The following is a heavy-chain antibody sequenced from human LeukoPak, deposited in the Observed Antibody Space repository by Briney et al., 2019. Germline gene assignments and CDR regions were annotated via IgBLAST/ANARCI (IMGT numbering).Heavy chain of an antibody. Sequence: VGSLRLSCAASGFTFSSYWMSWVRQAPGKGLEWVANIKQDGSEKYYVDSVKGRFTISRDNAKNSLYLQMNSLRAEDTAVYYCARVGDFWSGYYADYWGQGTLVTVSS. V-gene: IGHV3-7*01. D-gene: IGHD3-3*01. CDR2: IKQDGSEK. CDR3: ARVGDFWSGYYADY. CDR1: GFTFSSYW. J-gene: IGHJ4*02.